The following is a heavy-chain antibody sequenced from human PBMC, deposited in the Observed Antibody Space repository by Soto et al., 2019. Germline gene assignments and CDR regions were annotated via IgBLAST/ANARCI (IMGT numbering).Heavy chain of an antibody. CDR1: GYTFTSYT. Sequence: ASVKVSCKASGYTFTSYTMHWVRQAPGQRLEWMGWINPSGGSTSYAQKFQGRVTMTRDTSTSTVYMELSSLRSEDTAVYYCARAAEGIAVAGSDYWGQGTLVTVSS. V-gene: IGHV1-46*01. J-gene: IGHJ4*02. D-gene: IGHD6-19*01. CDR2: INPSGGST. CDR3: ARAAEGIAVAGSDY.